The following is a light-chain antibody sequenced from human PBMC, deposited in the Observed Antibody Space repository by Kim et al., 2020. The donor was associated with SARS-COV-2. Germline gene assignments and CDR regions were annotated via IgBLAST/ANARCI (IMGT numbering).Light chain of an antibody. CDR3: QVRNNSPLT. CDR2: VVS. CDR1: QSVSSH. V-gene: IGKV3-11*01. J-gene: IGKJ4*01. Sequence: LSPWDRATLSCRASQSVSSHLAWYQQKPGQAPMLLIVVVSNMATAIPAGFSGSGSATDFTFTISGLEPEELAHYYFQVRNNSPLTFGGGTRAHIK.